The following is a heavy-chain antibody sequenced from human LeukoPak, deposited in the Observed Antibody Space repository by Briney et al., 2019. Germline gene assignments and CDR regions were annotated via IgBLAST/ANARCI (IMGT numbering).Heavy chain of an antibody. Sequence: TWILQPPGKGVXXIAHIYNGVNTNYNPSLKSRVTISVDTSKNQFSLRLNSVTAADTAVYYCARSRAFNSGAFDPWGQGSLVTVSS. CDR2: IYNGVNT. CDR3: ARSRAFNSGAFDP. V-gene: IGHV4-59*01. J-gene: IGHJ5*02. D-gene: IGHD1-26*01.